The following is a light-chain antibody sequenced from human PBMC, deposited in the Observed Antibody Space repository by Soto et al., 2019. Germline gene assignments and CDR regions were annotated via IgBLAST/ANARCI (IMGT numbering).Light chain of an antibody. CDR1: SSDVGGYNY. CDR3: TSSAPSKSYV. CDR2: EVT. J-gene: IGLJ1*01. V-gene: IGLV2-8*01. Sequence: QSVLTQPPSASGSPGQSVTISCTGTSSDVGGYNYVSWYQQHPGKAPKLLIYEVTKRPSGVPDRFSGSKSGNTASLTVSGLQADDEADYYSTSSAPSKSYVLVTGPKVTVL.